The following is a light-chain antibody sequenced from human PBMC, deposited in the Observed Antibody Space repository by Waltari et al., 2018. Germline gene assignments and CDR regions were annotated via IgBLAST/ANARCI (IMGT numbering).Light chain of an antibody. V-gene: IGLV2-18*02. CDR2: EVS. J-gene: IGLJ2*01. CDR1: RRDVGSYNR. CDR3: CSYTSSSTSV. Sequence: QSALTQPPSVSGSPGQSVTISCTGPRRDVGSYNRFSWYQPPPGTAPKLMIYEVSNRPSGVPDRFSGSKSGNTASLTISGLQAEDEADYYCCSYTSSSTSVFGGGTKLTVL.